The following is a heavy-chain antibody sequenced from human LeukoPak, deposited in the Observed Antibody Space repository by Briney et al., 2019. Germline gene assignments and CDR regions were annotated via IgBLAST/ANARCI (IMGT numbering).Heavy chain of an antibody. D-gene: IGHD2-15*01. CDR3: VKDLGSAITSALALDV. V-gene: IGHV3-7*03. CDR1: GFTFSNYW. CDR2: IKQDGSVK. J-gene: IGHJ6*02. Sequence: GGSLRLSCAASGFTFSNYWMTWVRQAPGKGLEWVANIKQDGSVKYYVDSVKGRFTISRDNRKNLLHLQMNSLRPDDSAVYYCVKDLGSAITSALALDVWGQGTTVTVSS.